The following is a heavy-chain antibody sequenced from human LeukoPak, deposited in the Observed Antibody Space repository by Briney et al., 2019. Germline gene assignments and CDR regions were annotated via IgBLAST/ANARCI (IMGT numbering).Heavy chain of an antibody. CDR3: AKGLRTGVGPYMGYHYYMDV. CDR1: GFTFSSYA. Sequence: PGGSLRLFCAASGFTFSSYAMSWVRQAPGKGLKWVSTINDNGDGTYYADSVKGRFTISRDNSYNTVSLQMNSLRDEDTGVYYCAKGLRTGVGPYMGYHYYMDVWGKGATVTVSS. J-gene: IGHJ6*03. D-gene: IGHD3-16*01. V-gene: IGHV3-23*01. CDR2: INDNGDGT.